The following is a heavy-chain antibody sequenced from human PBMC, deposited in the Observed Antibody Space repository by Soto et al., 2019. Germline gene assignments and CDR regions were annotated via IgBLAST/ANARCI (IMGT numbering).Heavy chain of an antibody. CDR2: IIPIFGTA. V-gene: IGHV1-69*13. D-gene: IGHD2-2*01. Sequence: SVKVSCKASGGTFSSYAISWVRQAPGQGLEWMGGIIPIFGTANYAQKFQGRVTITADESTSTAYMELSSLRSEDTAVYYCARQKYCSSTSCYYYYGMDVWGQGTTGTVSS. CDR3: ARQKYCSSTSCYYYYGMDV. CDR1: GGTFSSYA. J-gene: IGHJ6*02.